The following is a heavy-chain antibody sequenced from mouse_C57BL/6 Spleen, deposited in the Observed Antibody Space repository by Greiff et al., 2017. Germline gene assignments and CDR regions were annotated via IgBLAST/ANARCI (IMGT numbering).Heavy chain of an antibody. CDR1: GFTFSSYA. D-gene: IGHD1-1*01. Sequence: EVKVVESGGGLVKPGGSLKLSCAASGFTFSSYAMSWVRQTPEKRLEWVATISDGGSYTYYPDNVKGRFTISRDNAKNNLYLQMSHLKSEDTAMYYCARDTTVVGYFDVWGTGTTVTVSS. V-gene: IGHV5-4*01. J-gene: IGHJ1*03. CDR3: ARDTTVVGYFDV. CDR2: ISDGGSYT.